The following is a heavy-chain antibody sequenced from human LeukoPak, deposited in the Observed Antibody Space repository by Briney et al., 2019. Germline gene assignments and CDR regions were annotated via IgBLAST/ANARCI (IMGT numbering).Heavy chain of an antibody. CDR3: ARKPPQKHIVVVLALDY. V-gene: IGHV4-61*01. CDR2: IYYSGST. J-gene: IGHJ4*02. D-gene: IGHD2-21*01. Sequence: SETLSLTCTVSGGSVSSGSNYWSWIRQPPGKRLEWIGYIYYSGSTNYNPSLNSRVTISLDTSKNQFSLNLSSLTAADPAVYYCARKPPQKHIVVVLALDYRGQGTLVTVSS. CDR1: GGSVSSGSNY.